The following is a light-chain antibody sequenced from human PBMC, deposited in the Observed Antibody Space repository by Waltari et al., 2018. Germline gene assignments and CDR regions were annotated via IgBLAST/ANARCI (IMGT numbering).Light chain of an antibody. Sequence: SYELTQPPSVSVSPGPTARITCPGDALANQLIYWYQQKPGQAPVLVIDKDNERPSGIPERVSASSSGTTGTLTISGVQAEDEADYYCQSVDTSGTWVFGGGTKLTVV. CDR2: KDN. CDR1: ALANQL. CDR3: QSVDTSGTWV. J-gene: IGLJ2*01. V-gene: IGLV3-25*03.